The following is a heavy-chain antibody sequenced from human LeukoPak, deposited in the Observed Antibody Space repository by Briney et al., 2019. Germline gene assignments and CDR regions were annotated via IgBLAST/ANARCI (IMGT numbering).Heavy chain of an antibody. D-gene: IGHD4-23*01. V-gene: IGHV4-38-2*01. J-gene: IGHJ4*02. CDR2: IYHSGST. CDR1: GYSISSGYY. CDR3: ARLQDDGGNGEFDY. Sequence: SETLPLTCAVSGYSISSGYYWGWIRQPPGKGLEWIGSIYHSGSTYYNPSLKSRVAISVDTSKNQFSLKLSSVTAADTAVYYCARLQDDGGNGEFDYWGQGTLVTVSS.